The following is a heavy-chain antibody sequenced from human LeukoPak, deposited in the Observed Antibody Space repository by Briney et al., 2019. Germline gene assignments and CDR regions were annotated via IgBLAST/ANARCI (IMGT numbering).Heavy chain of an antibody. CDR1: GFTVSSNY. CDR3: ARDLSYDSPY. V-gene: IGHV3-53*01. Sequence: GGPLTLSCAASGFTVSSNYMSWARQAAGKGLEWVSVIYSGGSTYYEDSGKGRFTISRDNSKNTVYLQMNSLRAEDTAVYYCARDLSYDSPYWGQGALNTVSS. CDR2: IYSGGST. J-gene: IGHJ4*02. D-gene: IGHD3-22*01.